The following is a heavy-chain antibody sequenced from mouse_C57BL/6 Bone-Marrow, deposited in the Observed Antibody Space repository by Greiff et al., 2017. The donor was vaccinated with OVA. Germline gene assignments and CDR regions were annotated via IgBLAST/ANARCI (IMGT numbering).Heavy chain of an antibody. V-gene: IGHV1-19*01. CDR1: GYTFTDYY. Sequence: VQLQQSGPVLVKPGASVKMSCKASGYTFTDYYMNWVKQSHGKSLEWIGVINPYNGGTSYNQKFKGKATLTVDKSSSTAYMELHSLTSEDSAVYYCANQRNFDYWGQGTTLTVSS. CDR3: ANQRNFDY. J-gene: IGHJ2*01. CDR2: INPYNGGT.